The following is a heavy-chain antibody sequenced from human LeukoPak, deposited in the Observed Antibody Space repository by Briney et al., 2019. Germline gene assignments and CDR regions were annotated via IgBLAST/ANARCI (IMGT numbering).Heavy chain of an antibody. D-gene: IGHD1-26*01. V-gene: IGHV3-48*03. CDR2: ISSASGTI. CDR3: ARSTELSDPYFYYGMDV. Sequence: PGGSLRLSCAASGFSFRSFEMSWVRQAPGKGLECIAYISSASGTIYHADSVKGRFTISRDNANNSLYLQMSSLRAEDTATYYCARSTELSDPYFYYGMDVWGQGTTVTVSS. J-gene: IGHJ6*02. CDR1: GFSFRSFE.